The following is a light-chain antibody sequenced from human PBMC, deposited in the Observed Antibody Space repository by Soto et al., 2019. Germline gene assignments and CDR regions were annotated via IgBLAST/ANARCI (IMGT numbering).Light chain of an antibody. V-gene: IGKV1-6*01. Sequence: VSVGDRHTISCRASQGIGNALGWYRQKPGKPPKVLIYGASNLQSGVPPRFSGSGSGTDFTLAISSLQPEDSATYYCLQDINYPWTFGQGTKVDIK. J-gene: IGKJ1*01. CDR2: GAS. CDR1: QGIGNA. CDR3: LQDINYPWT.